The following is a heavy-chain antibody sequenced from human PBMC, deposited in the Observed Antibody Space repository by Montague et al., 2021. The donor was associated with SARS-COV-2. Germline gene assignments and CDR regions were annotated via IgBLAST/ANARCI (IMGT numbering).Heavy chain of an antibody. CDR1: GFTFSSYW. CDR3: ARDSRIVGATGGMDV. V-gene: IGHV3-7*03. CDR2: IKPDGGEK. J-gene: IGHJ6*02. D-gene: IGHD1-26*01. Sequence: SLRLSCAASGFTFSSYWMRWVRQTPGKGLEWVANIKPDGGEKYYVDSVKGRFTISRDNAKNSLNLQMDSLRAEDTALYYCARDSRIVGATGGMDVWGQGTTVIVSS.